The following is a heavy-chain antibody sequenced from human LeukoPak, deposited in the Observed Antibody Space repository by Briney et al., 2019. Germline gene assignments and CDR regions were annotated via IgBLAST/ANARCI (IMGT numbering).Heavy chain of an antibody. J-gene: IGHJ5*02. CDR1: GFTFDDYW. CDR3: VTGRGDL. CDR2: IKQYGSEK. Sequence: PGGSLRLSCAASGFTFDDYWMNWVRQTPGKGLEWVAIIKQYGSEKFYVDSVKGRFIISRDNVKSSLSLQMNSVRAEDAGVYYCVTGRGDLWGQGTLVTVSS. V-gene: IGHV3-7*01.